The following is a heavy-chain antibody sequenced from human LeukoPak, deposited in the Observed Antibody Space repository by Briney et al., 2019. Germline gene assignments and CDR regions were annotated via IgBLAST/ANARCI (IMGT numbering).Heavy chain of an antibody. V-gene: IGHV3-33*01. D-gene: IGHD2-15*01. CDR1: GFTFSSYG. J-gene: IGHJ4*02. Sequence: GGSLRLSCAASGFTFSSYGMHWVRQAPGKGLEWVAAIWYDGSIQYYADSVKGRFTISRDNSKNTLYLQMDSLRAEDAAVYYCARAGYCSGGSCYGSDYWGQGTLVSVSS. CDR3: ARAGYCSGGSCYGSDY. CDR2: IWYDGSIQ.